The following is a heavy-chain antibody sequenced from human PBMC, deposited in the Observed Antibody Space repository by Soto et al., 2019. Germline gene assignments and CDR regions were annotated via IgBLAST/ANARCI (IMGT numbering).Heavy chain of an antibody. CDR2: IYSGDSGST. V-gene: IGHV3-66*01. D-gene: IGHD3-10*01. CDR1: GFTVSSKY. Sequence: GGSLRLSCAASGFTVSSKYMSWVRQAPGKGLEWVSVIYSGDSGSTYYADSVKGRFTISRDISKNTVYLQMNSLRAEDTAVYYCARDGSSRPTEYWGQGTLVTVSS. CDR3: ARDGSSRPTEY. J-gene: IGHJ4*02.